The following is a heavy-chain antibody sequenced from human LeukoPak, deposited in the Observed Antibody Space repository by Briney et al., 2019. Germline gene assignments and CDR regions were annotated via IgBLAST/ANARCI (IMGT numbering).Heavy chain of an antibody. V-gene: IGHV3-30*02. D-gene: IGHD6-13*01. CDR3: ARAPGVAAAYYYYYMDV. CDR1: GFSFSSYG. J-gene: IGHJ6*03. Sequence: PGGSLRLSCAASGFSFSSYGMHWVRQAPGKGLEWVAYIQYDGSNEQYADSVKGRFSISRDSSKNILNLQMNSLRAEDTAVYYCARAPGVAAAYYYYYMDVWGKGTTVTVSS. CDR2: IQYDGSNE.